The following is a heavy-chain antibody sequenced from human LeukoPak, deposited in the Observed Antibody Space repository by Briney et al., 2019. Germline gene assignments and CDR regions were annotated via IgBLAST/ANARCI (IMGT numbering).Heavy chain of an antibody. V-gene: IGHV3-23*01. D-gene: IGHD1-26*01. J-gene: IGHJ4*02. CDR1: GVTFRSYA. CDR2: ISGSGGST. Sequence: PGGSLRLSCAASGVTFRSYAMSWVRQAPGKGLEWVSGISGSGGSTYYADSVKGRFTISRDNSKNTLHLQMNSLRAEDTAVYYCAKVATDSGSYYTRFFDYWGQGPLVTVSS. CDR3: AKVATDSGSYYTRFFDY.